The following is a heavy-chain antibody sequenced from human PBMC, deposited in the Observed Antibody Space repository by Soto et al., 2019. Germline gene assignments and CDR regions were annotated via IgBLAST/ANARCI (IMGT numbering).Heavy chain of an antibody. CDR3: AKIEYPSGARYYGMDV. CDR2: ISTGGSDT. J-gene: IGHJ6*02. D-gene: IGHD3-10*01. Sequence: EVQLLESGGGLVQPGGSLRLSCAASGLTFSTYAMTWVRQAPEKGLEWVSTISTGGSDTYSADSVKGRFTISRDNSKNTLYLQMNRLRAENTSIYYCAKIEYPSGARYYGMDVWGQGTTVTVSS. CDR1: GLTFSTYA. V-gene: IGHV3-23*01.